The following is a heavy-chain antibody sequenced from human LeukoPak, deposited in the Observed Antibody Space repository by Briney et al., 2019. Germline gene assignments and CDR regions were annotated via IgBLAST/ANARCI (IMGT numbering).Heavy chain of an antibody. CDR2: IHHSGRS. D-gene: IGHD3-10*01. CDR1: ADSLSSGGHY. Sequence: PSETLSLTCTVSADSLSSGGHYWAWIRQFPGKGLESIGFIHHSGRSRHNPSLKDRVAISVDTSRKQFALKLSSVTAADTAMYYCARGGNRFGGFYFDYWGQGIRVIVSS. CDR3: ARGGNRFGGFYFDY. J-gene: IGHJ4*02. V-gene: IGHV4-31*03.